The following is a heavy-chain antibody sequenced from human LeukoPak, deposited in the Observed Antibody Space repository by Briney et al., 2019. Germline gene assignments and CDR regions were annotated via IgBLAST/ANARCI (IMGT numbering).Heavy chain of an antibody. CDR3: ARTPPDLRFLEWQWAFDI. CDR2: INPNSGGT. CDR1: GYTFTGYY. J-gene: IGHJ3*02. Sequence: GASVKVSCKASGYTFTGYYMHWVRQAPGQGLEWMGWINPNSGGTNYAQKFQGRVTMTRDTSISTAYMELSRLRSDDTAVYYCARTPPDLRFLEWQWAFDIWGQGTMVTVSS. V-gene: IGHV1-2*02. D-gene: IGHD3-3*01.